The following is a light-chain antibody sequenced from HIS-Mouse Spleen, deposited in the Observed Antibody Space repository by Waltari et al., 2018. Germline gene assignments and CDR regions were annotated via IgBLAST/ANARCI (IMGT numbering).Light chain of an antibody. CDR1: NIGSKS. V-gene: IGLV3-21*03. J-gene: IGLJ3*02. CDR3: QVWDSSSDHPGNWV. Sequence: SYVLTQPPSVSVAPGKTARITCGGNNIGSKSVHWYQQKPGRAPVRGVYAASDRPSGIRERFSGSNSGNTATLTISRVEAGDEADYYCQVWDSSSDHPGNWVFGGGTKLTVL. CDR2: AAS.